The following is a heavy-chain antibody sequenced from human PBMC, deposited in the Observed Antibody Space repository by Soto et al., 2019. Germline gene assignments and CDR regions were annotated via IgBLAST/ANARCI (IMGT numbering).Heavy chain of an antibody. CDR3: ARHAEDDYYYYGMDV. V-gene: IGHV5-51*01. CDR1: GYSFTSYW. J-gene: IGHJ6*02. CDR2: IYPGDSDT. Sequence: GESLKISCKGSGYSFTSYWIGWVRQMPGKGLEWMGIIYPGDSDTRYSPSFQGQVTISADRSISTAYLQWSSLKASDTAMYYCARHAEDDYYYYGMDVWGQGTTVTVSS.